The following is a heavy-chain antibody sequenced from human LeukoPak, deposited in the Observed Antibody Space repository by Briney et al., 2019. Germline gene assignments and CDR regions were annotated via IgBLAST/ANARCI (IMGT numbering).Heavy chain of an antibody. J-gene: IGHJ4*02. V-gene: IGHV3-7*01. D-gene: IGHD1-26*01. Sequence: LPGGSLRLSCAASGFTFSSHWMSWVRQAPGKGLEWVANIERDGSEKNYVESVKGRFTISRDNAKNALYLQMNSLRAEDTAVYFCAREPTAVGLWGQGTLVTVSS. CDR3: AREPTAVGL. CDR1: GFTFSSHW. CDR2: IERDGSEK.